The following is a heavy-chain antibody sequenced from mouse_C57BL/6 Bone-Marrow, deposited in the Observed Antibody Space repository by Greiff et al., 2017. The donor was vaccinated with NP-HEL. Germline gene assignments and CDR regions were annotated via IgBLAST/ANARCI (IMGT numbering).Heavy chain of an antibody. CDR3: ARRIPPREVYAMDY. Sequence: EVQLQQSGPELVKPGASVKIPCKASGYTFTDYNMDWVKQSHGKSLEWIGDINPNNGGTIYNQKFKGKATLTVDKSSSTAYMELRSLTSEDTAVYYCARRIPPREVYAMDYWGQGTSVTVSS. CDR2: INPNNGGT. D-gene: IGHD5-1-1*01. V-gene: IGHV1-18*01. J-gene: IGHJ4*01. CDR1: GYTFTDYN.